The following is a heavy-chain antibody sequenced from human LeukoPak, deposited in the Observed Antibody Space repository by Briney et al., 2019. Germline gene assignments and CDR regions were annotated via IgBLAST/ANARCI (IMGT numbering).Heavy chain of an antibody. J-gene: IGHJ5*02. CDR1: GGSIDSGDYF. D-gene: IGHD6-13*01. CDR3: ARTSSSRLGLFDP. CDR2: IYSSGST. V-gene: IGHV4-31*03. Sequence: PSETLSLTCTVSGGSIDSGDYFWGWIRQHPGKGLEWIGYIYSSGSTYYSPSLKGRVAISMDTSENQFSLNLSSVTAADTAVYYCARTSSSRLGLFDPWGQGTLVTVSS.